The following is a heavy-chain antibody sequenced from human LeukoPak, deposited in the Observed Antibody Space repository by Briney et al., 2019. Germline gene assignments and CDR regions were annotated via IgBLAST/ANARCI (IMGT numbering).Heavy chain of an antibody. D-gene: IGHD6-19*01. CDR2: INPSGGST. CDR3: ARERSGWYYFDY. Sequence: ASVKVSCKASGYTFTSYYMHWVRQAPGQGLEWMGIINPSGGSTNYAQNFQGRVTMTRDMSTSTVYMELSSLRSEDTAVYYCARERSGWYYFDYWGQGTLVTVSS. V-gene: IGHV1-46*01. CDR1: GYTFTSYY. J-gene: IGHJ4*02.